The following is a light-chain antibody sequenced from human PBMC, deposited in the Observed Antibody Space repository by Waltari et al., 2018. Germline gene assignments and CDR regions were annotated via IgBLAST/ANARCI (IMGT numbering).Light chain of an antibody. CDR1: SLRTSY. CDR2: GKN. J-gene: IGLJ2*01. CDR3: SSRDSSASHVL. V-gene: IGLV3-19*01. Sequence: SSELTQDPAVSVALGQTVTITCQGASLRTSYASWYQQKSGQAPILVLFGKNKRPSGIPDRFSGYNSETTTSLIITGAQAEDEADYYCSSRDSSASHVLFAGGTKLTVL.